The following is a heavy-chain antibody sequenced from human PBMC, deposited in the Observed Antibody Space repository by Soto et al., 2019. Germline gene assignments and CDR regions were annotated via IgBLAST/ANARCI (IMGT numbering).Heavy chain of an antibody. CDR3: AKDISGYYTESGGCWFEP. CDR2: ISWNRGSI. CDR1: GFTFDDYA. V-gene: IGHV3-9*01. Sequence: EVQLVESGGGLVQPGRSLRLSCAASGFTFDDYAMHWVRQAPGKGLEWVSGISWNRGSIGYADSVKGRFTISRDNAKNSLYLQMNSLRAEDTALYYCAKDISGYYTESGGCWFEPWGQGTLVTVSS. D-gene: IGHD3-3*01. J-gene: IGHJ5*02.